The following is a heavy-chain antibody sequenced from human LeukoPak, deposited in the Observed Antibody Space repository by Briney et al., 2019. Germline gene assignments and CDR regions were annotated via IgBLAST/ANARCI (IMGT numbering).Heavy chain of an antibody. V-gene: IGHV3-30*18. D-gene: IGHD3-9*01. J-gene: IGHJ4*02. CDR1: GFTFSSYG. CDR3: AKDRRYFDWLYAGDYSDY. Sequence: GRSLRLSCAASGFTFSSYGMHWVRQAPGKGLEWVAVISYDGSNKYYADSVKGRFTISRDNSKNTLYLQMNSLRAEDTAVYYCAKDRRYFDWLYAGDYSDYWGQGTLVTVSS. CDR2: ISYDGSNK.